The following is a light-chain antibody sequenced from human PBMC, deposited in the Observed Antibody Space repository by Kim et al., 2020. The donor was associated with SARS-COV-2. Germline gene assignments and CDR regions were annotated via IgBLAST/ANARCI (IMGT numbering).Light chain of an antibody. CDR3: QQYNVYSRT. CDR1: QSISSW. J-gene: IGKJ1*01. CDR2: KAS. V-gene: IGKV1-5*03. Sequence: DIQMTQSPSTLSASVGDRVTITCRASQSISSWLAWYQQKPGKAPKLLIYKASTLHSGVPSRFSGSGSGTEFTLTISSLQPDDFATYYCQQYNVYSRTFGQGTKVDIK.